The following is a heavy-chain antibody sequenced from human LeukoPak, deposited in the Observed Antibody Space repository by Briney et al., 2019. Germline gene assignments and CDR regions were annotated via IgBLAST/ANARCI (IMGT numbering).Heavy chain of an antibody. Sequence: GGSLRLSCAASGFTFSSYDMNWVGQAPGKGLEWVSSIRSTATYIHYAESVKGRFTISRDNAKNSPYLQMNSLRVEDTAVYYCASESAANDYWGQGSLVTVSS. J-gene: IGHJ4*02. CDR2: IRSTATYI. V-gene: IGHV3-21*01. CDR3: ASESAANDY. CDR1: GFTFSSYD. D-gene: IGHD6-13*01.